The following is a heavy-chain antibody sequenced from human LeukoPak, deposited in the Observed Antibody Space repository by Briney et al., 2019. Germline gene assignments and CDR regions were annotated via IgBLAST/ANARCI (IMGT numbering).Heavy chain of an antibody. CDR3: ARSVYSTNVDS. Sequence: SETLSLTCTVSGGSVSSGSYYWSWIRQPPGKGLEWIGYIYYSGSTNYNPSLKSRVTISVDTSKNQLSLKLSSVTASDTAVYYCARSVYSTNVDSWGQGTLVTVSS. CDR2: IYYSGST. V-gene: IGHV4-61*01. J-gene: IGHJ4*02. D-gene: IGHD6-13*01. CDR1: GGSVSSGSYY.